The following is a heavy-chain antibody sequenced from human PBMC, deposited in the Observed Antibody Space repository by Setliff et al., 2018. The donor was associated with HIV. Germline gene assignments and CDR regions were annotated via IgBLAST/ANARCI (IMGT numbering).Heavy chain of an antibody. CDR2: IIPILDIT. CDR1: GGTSNTYA. V-gene: IGHV1-69*10. CDR3: AGPRGDEAFDV. D-gene: IGHD3-10*01. J-gene: IGHJ3*01. Sequence: SVKVSCKASGGTSNTYAINWVRQAPGQGLEWVGQIIPILDITTYAQKFQGRVTITADESTSTKYMELSSLRSDDTAVYYCAGPRGDEAFDVWGQGTMVTVSS.